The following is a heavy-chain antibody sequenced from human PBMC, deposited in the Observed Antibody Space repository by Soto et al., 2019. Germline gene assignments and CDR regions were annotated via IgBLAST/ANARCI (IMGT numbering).Heavy chain of an antibody. Sequence: SETLSFTCTVSGGSISSYYWSWIRQPPGKGLEWIGHIYYSGSTSYNSSLKSRVTISVDTSKSQLSLKLSSVTAADTAVYYCARVRDCSGGTCYSWWFDPWGQGTLVTVSS. J-gene: IGHJ5*02. CDR1: GGSISSYY. CDR3: ARVRDCSGGTCYSWWFDP. CDR2: IYYSGST. V-gene: IGHV4-59*01. D-gene: IGHD2-15*01.